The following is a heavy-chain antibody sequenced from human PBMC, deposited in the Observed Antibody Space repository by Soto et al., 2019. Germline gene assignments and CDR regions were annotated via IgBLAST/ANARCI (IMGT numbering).Heavy chain of an antibody. Sequence: QVQLVESGGGVVQPGRSLRLSCAASGFTFSSYGMHWVRQAPGKGLEWVAVISYDGSNKYYADSVKGRFTISRDNSKNTLYLQMNSLRAEDTAVYYCAKEEAPGYFDYGGQGTLVTVSS. CDR2: ISYDGSNK. CDR1: GFTFSSYG. V-gene: IGHV3-30*18. J-gene: IGHJ4*02. CDR3: AKEEAPGYFDY.